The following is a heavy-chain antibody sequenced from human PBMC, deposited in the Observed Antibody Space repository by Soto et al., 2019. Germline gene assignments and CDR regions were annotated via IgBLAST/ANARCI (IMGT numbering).Heavy chain of an antibody. Sequence: EVQLVESGGGLVQPGGSLRLSCAASGFTFSNYWMHWVRQAPGKGLVWVSRINSDGTRKNYADSVKGRFTISRDNAENTLYLQMNSLTAEDTAVYYCARVAVGYYYMDVWGKGTTVTVSS. CDR3: ARVAVGYYYMDV. CDR1: GFTFSNYW. CDR2: INSDGTRK. V-gene: IGHV3-74*01. J-gene: IGHJ6*03.